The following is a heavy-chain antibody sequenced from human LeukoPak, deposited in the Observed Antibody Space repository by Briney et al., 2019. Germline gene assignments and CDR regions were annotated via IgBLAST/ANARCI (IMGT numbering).Heavy chain of an antibody. CDR1: GYSFADYY. CDR2: IKPNSGGT. CDR3: ARAEGTKRQAAFDI. J-gene: IGHJ3*02. V-gene: IGHV1-2*02. D-gene: IGHD5-24*01. Sequence: ASVKVSCKASGYSFADYYMHWVRQAPGQGLEWMGWIKPNSGGTRSAQKFQGRVTMTRDTSISTAYMELSRLRSDDTAVYYCARAEGTKRQAAFDIWGQGTMVTVSS.